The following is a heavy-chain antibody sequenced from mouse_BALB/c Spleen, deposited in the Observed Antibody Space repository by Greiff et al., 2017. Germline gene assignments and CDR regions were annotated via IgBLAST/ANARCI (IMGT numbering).Heavy chain of an antibody. J-gene: IGHJ4*01. CDR3: ARYGLYYAMDY. CDR2: INSNGGST. CDR1: GFTFSSYY. V-gene: IGHV5-6-2*01. Sequence: EVKVVESGGGLVKLGGSLKLSCAASGFTFSSYYMSWVRQTPEKRLELVAAINSNGGSTYYPDTVKGRFTISRDNAKNTLYLQMSSLKSEDTALYYCARYGLYYAMDYWGQGTSVTVSS. D-gene: IGHD1-2*01.